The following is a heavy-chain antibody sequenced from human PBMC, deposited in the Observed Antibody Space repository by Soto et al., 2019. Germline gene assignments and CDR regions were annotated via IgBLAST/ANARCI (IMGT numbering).Heavy chain of an antibody. CDR2: INHSGST. J-gene: IGHJ6*03. CDR1: GGSFSGYY. D-gene: IGHD4-4*01. Sequence: SETLSLTCAVYGGSFSGYYWSWIRQPPGKGLEWIGEINHSGSTNYNPSLKSRVTISVDTSKNQFSLKLSSVTAADTAVYYCARGGDPMTTVIRVSYYMDVWGKGTTVTVSS. V-gene: IGHV4-34*01. CDR3: ARGGDPMTTVIRVSYYMDV.